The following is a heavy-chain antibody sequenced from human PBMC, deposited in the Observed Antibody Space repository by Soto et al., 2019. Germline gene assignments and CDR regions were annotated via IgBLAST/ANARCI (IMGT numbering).Heavy chain of an antibody. CDR1: GFTFSSYD. Sequence: GGSLRLSCSASGFTFSSYDMHWVRQGPGKGLEWVSAIGTAGDTNYAGSVKGRFTISRENAKNSLYLQMNSLRAGDTAIYFCARAIGPTTFDYWGQGTLVTVSS. CDR2: IGTAGDT. J-gene: IGHJ4*02. CDR3: ARAIGPTTFDY. D-gene: IGHD3-22*01. V-gene: IGHV3-13*04.